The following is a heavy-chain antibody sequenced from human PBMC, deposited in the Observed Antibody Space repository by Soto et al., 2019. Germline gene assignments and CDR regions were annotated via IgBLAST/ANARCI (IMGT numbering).Heavy chain of an antibody. V-gene: IGHV4-59*08. Sequence: QVQLRESGPGLVKPSETLSLTCTVSGGSSSTYYWSWIRQPPGKGLEWIGYIYYGGSADYNPSLKSRVTISVDTSKKQFSLKLSSVTAADTAVYYCARGGHCANGVCSALDYWGQGTLVTVSS. CDR1: GGSSSTYY. J-gene: IGHJ4*02. D-gene: IGHD2-8*01. CDR3: ARGGHCANGVCSALDY. CDR2: IYYGGSA.